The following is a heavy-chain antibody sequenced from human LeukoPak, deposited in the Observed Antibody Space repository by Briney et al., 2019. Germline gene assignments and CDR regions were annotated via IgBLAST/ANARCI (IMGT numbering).Heavy chain of an antibody. Sequence: GESLKISCKASGYSFSNDWIAWVRQMPGKGLEWMGIIFPIDSETTYSPSFQGQVTISADKSISTAYLQWSSLKASDTAMYYCTRGCSGGSCSRDAMDVWGQGTMVTVSS. J-gene: IGHJ6*02. CDR3: TRGCSGGSCSRDAMDV. CDR1: GYSFSNDW. D-gene: IGHD2-15*01. CDR2: IFPIDSET. V-gene: IGHV5-51*01.